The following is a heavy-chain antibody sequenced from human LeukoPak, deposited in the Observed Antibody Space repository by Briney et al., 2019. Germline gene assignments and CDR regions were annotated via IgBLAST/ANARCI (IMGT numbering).Heavy chain of an antibody. CDR1: GYTFTGHY. CDR2: IDPNSGGT. D-gene: IGHD2-2*01. V-gene: IGHV1-2*02. Sequence: ASVKVSCKASGYTFTGHYMHWVRQAPGQGLEWMGWIDPNSGGTSYAQKFQGRVTMTRDTSISTAYMELSRLRSDDTAVYYCARGLKVVPAAIYYWGQGTLVTVSS. CDR3: ARGLKVVPAAIYY. J-gene: IGHJ4*02.